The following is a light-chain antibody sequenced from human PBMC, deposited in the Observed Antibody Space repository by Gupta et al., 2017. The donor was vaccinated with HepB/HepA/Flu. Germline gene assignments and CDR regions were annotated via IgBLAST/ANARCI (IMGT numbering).Light chain of an antibody. CDR3: QQSYSSPRT. V-gene: IGKV1-39*01. CDR2: AAS. J-gene: IGKJ1*01. CDR1: QSISNY. Sequence: DIQMTQSPSSLSASVGDRVTITCRASQSISNYLNWYQQKPGKAPKVLIYAASSLQSGVPSRFSGSGSGTDFTLTIISLQPEDFATYYCQQSYSSPRTFGQGTKVEIK.